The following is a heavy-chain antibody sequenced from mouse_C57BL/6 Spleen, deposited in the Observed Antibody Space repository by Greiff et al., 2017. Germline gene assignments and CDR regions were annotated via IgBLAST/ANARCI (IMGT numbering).Heavy chain of an antibody. D-gene: IGHD1-1*01. V-gene: IGHV1-55*01. J-gene: IGHJ1*03. CDR2: IYPGSGST. Sequence: QVQLQQSGAELVKPGASVQMSCKASGYTFPSYWITWVKQRPGQGLEWIGDIYPGSGSTTYNEKFKSKATLTVDTSSSTAYMQLSSLTSEDSAVYYCARGLTTVVADWDFDVWGTGTTVTVSS. CDR3: ARGLTTVVADWDFDV. CDR1: GYTFPSYW.